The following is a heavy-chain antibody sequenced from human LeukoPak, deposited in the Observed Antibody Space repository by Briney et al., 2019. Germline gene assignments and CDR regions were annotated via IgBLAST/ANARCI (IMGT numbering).Heavy chain of an antibody. J-gene: IGHJ4*02. Sequence: PSETLSLTCTVSGGSISSYYWSWIRQPPGKGLEWIGYIYYSGSTNYNPSLKSRVTISVDTSKNQFSLKLSSVTAADTAVYYCAAADSSGYYPYFDYWGQGTLVTVSS. V-gene: IGHV4-59*08. CDR3: AAADSSGYYPYFDY. CDR1: GGSISSYY. D-gene: IGHD3-22*01. CDR2: IYYSGST.